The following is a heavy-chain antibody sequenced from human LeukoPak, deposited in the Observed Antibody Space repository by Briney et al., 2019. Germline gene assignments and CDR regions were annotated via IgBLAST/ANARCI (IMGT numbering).Heavy chain of an antibody. D-gene: IGHD3-10*01. CDR3: ATERTSFGSGSYYNDRYYYQGVDV. J-gene: IGHJ6*02. CDR2: IYNSGST. CDR1: GGSMSGYY. Sequence: SETLSLTCTVSGGSMSGYYWTWIRQPPGKGLEWIGDIYNSGSTKYNPSLKSRVTIYVDTSNNQFSLELSSVTAADTAVYYCATERTSFGSGSYYNDRYYYQGVDVWGQGTTVIVSS. V-gene: IGHV4-4*08.